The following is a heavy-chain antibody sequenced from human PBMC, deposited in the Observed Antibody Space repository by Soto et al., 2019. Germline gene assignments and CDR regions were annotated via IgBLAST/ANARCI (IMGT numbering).Heavy chain of an antibody. J-gene: IGHJ5*02. Sequence: QVQLVQSGAEVKKPGSSVKVSCKASGGTFSSYAISWVRQAPGQGLEWMGGIIPIFGTANYAQKFQGRVTITADESTSTAYMELSSLRSEDTAVYYCARDRGIVVVPAANKWGNWCGPWGQGTLVTVSS. CDR1: GGTFSSYA. CDR3: ARDRGIVVVPAANKWGNWCGP. V-gene: IGHV1-69*01. CDR2: IIPIFGTA. D-gene: IGHD2-2*01.